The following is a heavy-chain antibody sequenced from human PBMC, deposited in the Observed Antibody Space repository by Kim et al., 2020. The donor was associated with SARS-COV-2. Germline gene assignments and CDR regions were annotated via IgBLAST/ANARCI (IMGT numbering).Heavy chain of an antibody. CDR2: INPNSGGT. CDR1: GYTFTGYY. D-gene: IGHD6-13*01. V-gene: IGHV1-2*06. Sequence: ASVKVSCKASGYTFTGYYMHWVRQAPGQGLEWMGRINPNSGGTNYAQKFQGRVTMTRDTSISTAYMELSRLRSDDTAVYYCARGRIAAAGNFWFDPWGQGTLVTVSS. J-gene: IGHJ5*02. CDR3: ARGRIAAAGNFWFDP.